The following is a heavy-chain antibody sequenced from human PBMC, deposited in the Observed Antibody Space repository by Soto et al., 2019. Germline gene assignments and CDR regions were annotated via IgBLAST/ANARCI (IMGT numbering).Heavy chain of an antibody. D-gene: IGHD1-7*01. CDR3: AKDHQTYNWDYLFDS. V-gene: IGHV3-30*18. CDR1: GFTFSIND. Sequence: GSLRLSCAASGFTFSINDMHWVRQAPGRGLEWVAVISNDGNNKYYADSVKGRFTLSRDNSKNMVYLQMDSLRVEDTAVYFCAKDHQTYNWDYLFDSWGPGTLVTVSS. CDR2: ISNDGNNK. J-gene: IGHJ4*02.